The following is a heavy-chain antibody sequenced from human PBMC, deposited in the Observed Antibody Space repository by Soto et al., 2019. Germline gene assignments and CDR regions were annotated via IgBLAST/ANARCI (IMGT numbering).Heavy chain of an antibody. CDR2: ISYDGSNK. J-gene: IGHJ4*02. V-gene: IGHV3-30-3*01. CDR3: ARSPRPTWYFDY. Sequence: QVQLVESGGGVVQPGRSLRLSCAASGFTFSSYAMHRVRQAPGKGLEWVAVISYDGSNKYYADSVKGRFTISRDNSKNTLYLQMNSLRAEDTAVYYCARSPRPTWYFDYWGQGTLVTVSS. CDR1: GFTFSSYA.